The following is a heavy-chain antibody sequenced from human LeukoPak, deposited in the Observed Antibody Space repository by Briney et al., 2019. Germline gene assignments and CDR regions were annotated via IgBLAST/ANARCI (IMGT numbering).Heavy chain of an antibody. D-gene: IGHD5-12*01. CDR3: ARRGYSGLEY. J-gene: IGHJ4*02. CDR2: IIPIFGTA. V-gene: IGHV1-69*05. Sequence: SVKVSCKASGGTFSSYAISWVRQAPGQGLEWMGGIIPIFGTANYAQKLQGRVTMTTDTSTSTAYMELRSLRSDDTAVYYCARRGYSGLEYWGQGTLVTVSS. CDR1: GGTFSSYA.